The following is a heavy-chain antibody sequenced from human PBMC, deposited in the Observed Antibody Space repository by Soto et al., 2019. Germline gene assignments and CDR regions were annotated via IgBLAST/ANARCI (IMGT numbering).Heavy chain of an antibody. Sequence: LSLTCTFSGDSISSGGYYWSWNHQHPGKGLEWIGYIYYSGSTYYNPSLKSRVTISVDTSKNQFSLKLSSVTAADTAVYYCARDRAASGYHDAFDIWGQGTMVTVAS. V-gene: IGHV4-31*03. D-gene: IGHD5-18*01. CDR2: IYYSGST. CDR1: GDSISSGGYY. CDR3: ARDRAASGYHDAFDI. J-gene: IGHJ3*02.